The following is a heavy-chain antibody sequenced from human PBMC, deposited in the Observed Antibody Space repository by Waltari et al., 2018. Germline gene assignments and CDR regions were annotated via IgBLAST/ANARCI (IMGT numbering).Heavy chain of an antibody. V-gene: IGHV3-53*01. CDR3: ARGGGVLLWFAN. Sequence: EVQLVESGGGLIQPGGSLRLSCAASGFTVSSTYMNGVRQAPGKGLEWVSIIYSGGTTYYADSVKGRFTISRDNSKNTLYLQMNSLRADDTAVYYCARGGGVLLWFANWGQGTLVTVSS. CDR1: GFTVSSTY. D-gene: IGHD3-10*01. J-gene: IGHJ5*02. CDR2: IYSGGTT.